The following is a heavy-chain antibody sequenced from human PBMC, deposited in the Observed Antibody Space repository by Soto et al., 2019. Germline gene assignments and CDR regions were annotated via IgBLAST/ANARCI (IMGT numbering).Heavy chain of an antibody. D-gene: IGHD2-15*01. Sequence: ASVKVSCKASGYTFTSYGISWVRQAPGQGLEWMGCISANNGTTNYAQKFQGRVTMTTDTSMSTAYMELRRRRSDDTAVYYCASGLRVVQKGFDIWGQGTMVTVSS. CDR1: GYTFTSYG. J-gene: IGHJ3*02. CDR2: ISANNGTT. CDR3: ASGLRVVQKGFDI. V-gene: IGHV1-18*04.